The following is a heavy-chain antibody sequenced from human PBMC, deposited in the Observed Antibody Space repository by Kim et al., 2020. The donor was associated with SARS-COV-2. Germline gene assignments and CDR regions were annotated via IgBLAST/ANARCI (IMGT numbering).Heavy chain of an antibody. CDR3: ARGGGGYDPVWYYGMDV. CDR1: GGSISSYY. CDR2: IYYSGTT. Sequence: SETLSLTCTVSGGSISSYYWSWIRQPPGKGLEWIGYIYYSGTTNNNPSLKSRVTISVDTSKNQFSLKLSSVTAADSAVYYCARGGGGYDPVWYYGMDVWGQGTTVTVSS. J-gene: IGHJ6*02. V-gene: IGHV4-59*13. D-gene: IGHD5-12*01.